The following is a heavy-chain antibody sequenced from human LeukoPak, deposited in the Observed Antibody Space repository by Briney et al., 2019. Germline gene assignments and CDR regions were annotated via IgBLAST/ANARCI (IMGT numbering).Heavy chain of an antibody. CDR3: AKDRFCDGGTCSGGFDY. D-gene: IGHD3-3*01. V-gene: IGHV3-30*18. CDR2: ISYDESKK. J-gene: IGHJ4*02. CDR1: GFTFTNYD. Sequence: GGSLRLSCAASGFTFTNYDMHWLRQAPGKGLEWVAIISYDESKKYYADSVKGRFTTSRDNSKNTLFLQMNSLRVEDTAVYYCAKDRFCDGGTCSGGFDYWGQGSLVIVSS.